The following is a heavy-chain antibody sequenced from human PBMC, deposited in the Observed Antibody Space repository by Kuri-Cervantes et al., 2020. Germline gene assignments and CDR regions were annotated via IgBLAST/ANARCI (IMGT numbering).Heavy chain of an antibody. CDR2: ISYNGGT. CDR3: ARTYYDSRGYRGFDS. CDR1: GGSLSSGDYY. Sequence: SETLSLTCSVSGGSLSSGDYYWTWIRQSPRKGLEWIAYISYNGGTYYNPPLSSRLSISLDTSKNQFSLRLRSVTAADTAVYYCARTYYDSRGYRGFDSWGQGTLVTVSS. D-gene: IGHD3-22*01. J-gene: IGHJ4*02. V-gene: IGHV4-30-4*08.